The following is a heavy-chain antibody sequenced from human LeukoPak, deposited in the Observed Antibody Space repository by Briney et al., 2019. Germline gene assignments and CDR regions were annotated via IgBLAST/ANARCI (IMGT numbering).Heavy chain of an antibody. CDR1: GGSTSSSSYY. V-gene: IGHV4-39*02. CDR2: IYYSGST. D-gene: IGHD2-2*01. CDR3: AREWEDIVVVPAAGNWFDP. J-gene: IGHJ5*02. Sequence: SETLSLTCTVSGGSTSSSSYYWGWIRQPPGKGLEWIGSIYYSGSTYYNPSLKSRVTISVDTSKNQFSLKLSSVTAADTAVYYCAREWEDIVVVPAAGNWFDPWGQGTLVTVSS.